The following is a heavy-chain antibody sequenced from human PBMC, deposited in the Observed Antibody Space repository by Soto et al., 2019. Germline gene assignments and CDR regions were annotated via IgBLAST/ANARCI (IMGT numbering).Heavy chain of an antibody. CDR2: IWHDGSNK. CDR1: GVIFSNFG. J-gene: IGHJ4*02. V-gene: IGHV3-33*01. CDR3: AGFYVAAGAAPLEY. Sequence: GGSLRLSCAASGVIFSNFGMHWVRQAPGKGVEWMGIIWHDGSNKYYADSVEGRFTISRDNSKNTVYLQMNSLRGEDTGIYYCAGFYVAAGAAPLEYWGQGTLVTVSS. D-gene: IGHD1-26*01.